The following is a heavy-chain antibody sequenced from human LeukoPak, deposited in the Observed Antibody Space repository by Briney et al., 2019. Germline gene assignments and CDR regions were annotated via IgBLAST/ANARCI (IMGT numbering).Heavy chain of an antibody. J-gene: IGHJ3*02. CDR2: IHHSGST. V-gene: IGHV4-30-2*01. CDR1: GGSISSGGYS. CDR3: ARVHYYGQGAFDI. D-gene: IGHD3-10*01. Sequence: SETLSLTCAVSGGSISSGGYSWSWIRQPPGKGLEWIGYIHHSGSTYYNPSLKSRVTISVDTSKNQFSLKLSSVTAADTAVYYCARVHYYGQGAFDIWGQGTMVTVSS.